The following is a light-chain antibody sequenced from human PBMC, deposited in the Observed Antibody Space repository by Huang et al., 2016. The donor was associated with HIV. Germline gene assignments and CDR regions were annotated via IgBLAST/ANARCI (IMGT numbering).Light chain of an antibody. V-gene: IGKV1-39*01. Sequence: QMTQSPSSLSASVGDRVTIICRASQSISSYLNWYQQKLGEAPKLLMYSVSRLQSGVPSRFSGNGSETDFTLTISTLHSEDFASYYCQQSYSTPLTFGGGTKVEI. CDR2: SVS. J-gene: IGKJ4*01. CDR3: QQSYSTPLT. CDR1: QSISSY.